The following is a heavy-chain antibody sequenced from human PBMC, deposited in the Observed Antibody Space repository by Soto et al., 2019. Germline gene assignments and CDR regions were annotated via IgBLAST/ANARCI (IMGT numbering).Heavy chain of an antibody. V-gene: IGHV3-48*01. CDR2: ITGGSTTI. Sequence: EVQLVESGGGFVQPGGSLRLSCAASGFTFSSYAFTWVRQAPGKGLESVSYITGGSTTIYYSDSVKGRFTISRDNAKNSLYLQMNSLRVEDTAVDYCATASTIMANFYWGQGTLVTVSS. D-gene: IGHD2-8*01. CDR3: ATASTIMANFY. J-gene: IGHJ4*02. CDR1: GFTFSSYA.